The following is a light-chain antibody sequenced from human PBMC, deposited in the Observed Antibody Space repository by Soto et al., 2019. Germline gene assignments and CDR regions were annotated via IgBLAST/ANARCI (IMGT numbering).Light chain of an antibody. Sequence: QSALTQPPSASGSPGQSVTISCTGTSSDVGGYNYVSWYQQHPGKAPKLMIYEVSNRPSGVPNRFSGSKSGNTASLTVSGLQAEDEADYYCSSYAGSNNVFGTGNKLTVL. CDR2: EVS. CDR3: SSYAGSNNV. J-gene: IGLJ1*01. V-gene: IGLV2-8*01. CDR1: SSDVGGYNY.